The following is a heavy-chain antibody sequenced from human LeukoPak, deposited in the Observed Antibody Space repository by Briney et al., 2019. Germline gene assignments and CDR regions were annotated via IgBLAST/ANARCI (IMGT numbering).Heavy chain of an antibody. CDR1: GFTFSSYT. CDR2: IGTSSTTI. J-gene: IGHJ6*02. V-gene: IGHV3-48*01. D-gene: IGHD4-17*01. Sequence: GGSLRLSCAASGFTFSSYTMNWVRQPPGKGLEWVSDIGTSSTTIYYADSVKGRFTISRDNAKNSLYLQMNSLRAEDTAVYYCAKDRRITGDYVRGMDVWGQGTTVTVSS. CDR3: AKDRRITGDYVRGMDV.